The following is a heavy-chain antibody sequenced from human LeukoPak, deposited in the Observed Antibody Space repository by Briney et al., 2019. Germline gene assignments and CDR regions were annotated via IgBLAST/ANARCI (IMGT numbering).Heavy chain of an antibody. V-gene: IGHV3-11*04. CDR2: ISSSGSTI. Sequence: LSLTCAVYGGSFSGYYWSWIRQAPGKGLEWVSYISSSGSTIYYAASVTGRFTISRDNAKNSLYLQMNSLRAEDTAVYYCAKPPVLQFLEWSRHKSDAFDIWGQGTMVTVSS. CDR1: GGSFSGYY. CDR3: AKPPVLQFLEWSRHKSDAFDI. D-gene: IGHD3-3*01. J-gene: IGHJ3*02.